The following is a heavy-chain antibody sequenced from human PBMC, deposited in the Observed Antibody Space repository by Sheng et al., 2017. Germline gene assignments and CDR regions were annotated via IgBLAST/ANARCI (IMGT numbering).Heavy chain of an antibody. CDR1: GSTFSRYG. V-gene: IGHV3-33*01. J-gene: IGHJ3*01. Sequence: QVQLVESGGGVVQPGRSLRLSCVASGSTFSRYGMHWVRQAPGKGLEWVAIIWNDGSNKYYVESVKGRFTISRDNSKNTLYLQMNSLRAEDTAVYYCARDDKRPGNAFDVWGQGTMATFS. CDR3: ARDDKRPGNAFDV. CDR2: IWNDGSNK.